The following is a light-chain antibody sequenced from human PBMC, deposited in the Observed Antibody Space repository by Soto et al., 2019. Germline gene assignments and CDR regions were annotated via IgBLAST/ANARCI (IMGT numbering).Light chain of an antibody. CDR3: QSYDSSLSGVV. CDR1: SSNIGAGYD. V-gene: IGLV1-40*01. J-gene: IGLJ2*01. CDR2: RDT. Sequence: QLVLTQPPSVSGAPGQRVTISCTGSSSNIGAGYDVHWYQQLPGTAPKLLIYRDTNRPSGVPDRFSGSKSGTSASLAITGLLADDEADYYCQSYDSSLSGVVFGGGTKVTVL.